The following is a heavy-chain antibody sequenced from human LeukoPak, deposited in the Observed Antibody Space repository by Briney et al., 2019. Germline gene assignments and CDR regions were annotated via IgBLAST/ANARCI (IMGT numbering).Heavy chain of an antibody. CDR3: ARVPEPNYYYYYGMDV. D-gene: IGHD1-14*01. CDR2: IIPIFGTA. J-gene: IGHJ6*02. CDR1: GYTFTSYY. V-gene: IGHV1-69*13. Sequence: SVKVSCKASGYTFTSYYMHWVRQAPGQGLEWMGGIIPIFGTANYAQKFQGRVTITADESTSTAYMELSSLRSEDTAVYYCARVPEPNYYYYYGMDVWGQGTTVTVSS.